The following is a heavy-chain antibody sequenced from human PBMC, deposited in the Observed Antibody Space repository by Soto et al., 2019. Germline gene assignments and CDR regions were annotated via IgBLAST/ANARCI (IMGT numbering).Heavy chain of an antibody. CDR1: GFTFSTDL. CDR3: AKRKYAETTVKPFDS. Sequence: GGSLRLSCAASGFTFSTDLMSWVLQAPGKGLEWVSSVSGSGDRTLYADSVKGRFTISRDNSKNTLYMQMNTLKAEDTAVYYCAKRKYAETTVKPFDSWGQGTLVTVSS. D-gene: IGHD4-17*01. CDR2: VSGSGDRT. J-gene: IGHJ4*02. V-gene: IGHV3-23*01.